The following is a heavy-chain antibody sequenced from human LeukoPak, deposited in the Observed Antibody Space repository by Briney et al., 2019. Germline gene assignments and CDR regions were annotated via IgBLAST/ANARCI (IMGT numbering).Heavy chain of an antibody. V-gene: IGHV1-46*01. CDR3: ARDGLRRDAFDI. CDR1: GYTFTSYY. J-gene: IGHJ3*02. Sequence: ASVKVSCKASGYTFTSYYMHWVRQAPGQGLEWMGIINPSGGSTSYAQKFQGRVTMTRNTSISTAYMELSSLRSEDTAVYYCARDGLRRDAFDIRGQGTMVIVSS. CDR2: INPSGGST. D-gene: IGHD4-17*01.